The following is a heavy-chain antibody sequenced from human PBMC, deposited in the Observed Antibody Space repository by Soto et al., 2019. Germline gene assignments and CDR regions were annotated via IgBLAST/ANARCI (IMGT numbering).Heavy chain of an antibody. J-gene: IGHJ4*02. CDR3: ARRYGSAIDH. CDR2: IYYSGST. CDR1: GGTISSWY. Sequence: PSETLSLTCTVSGGTISSWYWSWIRQPPGKGLEWIGYIYYSGSTNCNPSLKSRVTISVDTSKNQFSLKLSSVTAADTAVYYCARRYGSAIDHWGQGTLVTVSS. D-gene: IGHD1-26*01. V-gene: IGHV4-59*08.